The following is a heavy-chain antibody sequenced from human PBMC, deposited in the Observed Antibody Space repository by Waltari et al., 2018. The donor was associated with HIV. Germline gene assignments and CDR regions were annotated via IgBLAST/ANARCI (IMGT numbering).Heavy chain of an antibody. V-gene: IGHV3-30*02. CDR1: GFNFSSFG. CDR2: VADDQSDE. CDR3: AKDFKSRGLDPSYIDA. Sequence: VRLVESGGGVIQPGGSLRLSCKMSGFNFSSFGFHWVRQAPGKGLGWGAFVADDQSDEIYLESVKARFILSRGNSSDTLTLQMSSLRIDDTALYFCAKDFKSRGLDPSYIDAWGPGTLDTVSS. J-gene: IGHJ5*02. D-gene: IGHD3-9*01.